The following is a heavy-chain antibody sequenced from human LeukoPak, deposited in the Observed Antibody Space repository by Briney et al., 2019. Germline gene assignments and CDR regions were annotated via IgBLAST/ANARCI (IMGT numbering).Heavy chain of an antibody. CDR2: INPISGGT. CDR3: ARDPAADEVGLDY. V-gene: IGHV1-2*02. J-gene: IGHJ4*02. D-gene: IGHD6-13*01. Sequence: ASVKVSCKASGYIFTGYFMHWLRQAPGQGLEWMGWINPISGGTNYAQKFQDRVTMTRDTSISTAYMELSSLRSDDTAVYYCARDPAADEVGLDYWGQGTLVTVSS. CDR1: GYIFTGYF.